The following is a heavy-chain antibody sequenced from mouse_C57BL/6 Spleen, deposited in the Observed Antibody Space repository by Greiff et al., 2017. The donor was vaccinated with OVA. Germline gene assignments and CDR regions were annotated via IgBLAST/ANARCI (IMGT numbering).Heavy chain of an antibody. J-gene: IGHJ3*01. CDR2: INPNNGGT. Sequence: VQLQQPGPELVKPGASVKISCKASGYTFTDYYMNWVKQSHGKSLEWIGDINPNNGGTSYNQKFKGKATLTVDKSSSTAYMELRSLTSEDSAVYYCARRGIHYYGSSYVWFAYWGQGTLVTVSA. V-gene: IGHV1-26*01. CDR3: ARRGIHYYGSSYVWFAY. CDR1: GYTFTDYY. D-gene: IGHD1-1*01.